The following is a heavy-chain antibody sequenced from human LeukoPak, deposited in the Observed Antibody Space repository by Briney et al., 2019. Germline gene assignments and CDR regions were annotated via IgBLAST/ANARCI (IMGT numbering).Heavy chain of an antibody. CDR1: GGPFSGYY. J-gene: IGHJ6*02. V-gene: IGHV4-34*01. Sequence: SETLSLTCAVYGGPFSGYYWSWIRQPPGKGLEGLGEIKQSGSTNYNPSLKSRVTQSVDTSKNHSSLKLTSATAAATAVYYCATRRWHGPRNAEAASLWGRHYYYYYGLDLWDQATTVTVSS. CDR3: ATRRWHGPRNAEAASLWGRHYYYYYGLDL. D-gene: IGHD4-23*01. CDR2: IKQSGST.